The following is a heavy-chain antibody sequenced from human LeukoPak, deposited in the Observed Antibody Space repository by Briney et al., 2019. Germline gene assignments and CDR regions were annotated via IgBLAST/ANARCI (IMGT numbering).Heavy chain of an antibody. CDR3: ARGGYCSGGRCYHNWFDP. CDR2: INPNSGAT. CDR1: GYTFNDYY. Sequence: ASVKVSCKASGYTFNDYYMHWVRQAPGQGLEWMGWINPNSGATKYAQKFQGRVTMSRDTSISTAYMELSRLRSDDTAVYYCARGGYCSGGRCYHNWFDPWGQGTPVTVSS. J-gene: IGHJ5*02. D-gene: IGHD2-15*01. V-gene: IGHV1-2*02.